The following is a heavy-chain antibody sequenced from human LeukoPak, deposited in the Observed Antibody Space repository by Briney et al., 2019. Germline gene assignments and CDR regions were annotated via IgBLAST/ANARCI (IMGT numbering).Heavy chain of an antibody. Sequence: PSETLSLTCTVSGGSISSSSYYWGWIRQPPGKGLEWIGRIYTSGSTNYNPSLKSRVTMSVDTSKNQFSLKLSSVTAADTAVYYCARGPRSVAGLFDYWGQGTLVTVSS. D-gene: IGHD6-19*01. CDR2: IYTSGST. CDR3: ARGPRSVAGLFDY. CDR1: GGSISSSSYY. V-gene: IGHV4-39*07. J-gene: IGHJ4*02.